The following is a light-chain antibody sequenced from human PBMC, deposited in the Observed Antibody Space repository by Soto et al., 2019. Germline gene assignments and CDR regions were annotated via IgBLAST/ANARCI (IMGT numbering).Light chain of an antibody. CDR2: GVS. CDR3: ISYTPRVTYV. J-gene: IGLJ1*01. V-gene: IGLV2-14*01. Sequence: QSVLTQPASVSGSPGQSITISCTGTSSDVGGYNYVSWYQQHPGKAPKLMISGVSNRPSGVSNRFSGSKSGNTASLTISGLQTEDEADYYCISYTPRVTYVFGTGTKVTVL. CDR1: SSDVGGYNY.